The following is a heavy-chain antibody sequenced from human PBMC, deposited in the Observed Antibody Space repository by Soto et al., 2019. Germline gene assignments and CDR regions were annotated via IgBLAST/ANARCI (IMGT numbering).Heavy chain of an antibody. V-gene: IGHV4-39*01. D-gene: IGHD6-13*01. CDR2: IYYSGST. Sequence: SETLSLTCTVSGGSISSSSYYWGWIRQPPGKGLEWIGSIYYSGSTYYNPSLKSRVTISVDTSKNQFSLKLSSVTAADTAVYYCASRTMAAAGGIDYWGQGTLVTVSS. J-gene: IGHJ4*02. CDR3: ASRTMAAAGGIDY. CDR1: GGSISSSSYY.